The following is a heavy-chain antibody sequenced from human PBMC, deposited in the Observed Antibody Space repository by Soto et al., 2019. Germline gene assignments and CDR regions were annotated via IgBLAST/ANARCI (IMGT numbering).Heavy chain of an antibody. CDR2: ISAYNGNT. D-gene: IGHD1-7*01. J-gene: IGHJ5*02. Sequence: ASVKVSCKASGYTFTSYGISWVRQAPGQGLEWMGWISAYNGNTNYAQKLQGRVTMATDTSTSTAYMELRSLRSDDTAVYYCARAHNWNYGFIWFDPWGQGTLVTVSS. CDR3: ARAHNWNYGFIWFDP. CDR1: GYTFTSYG. V-gene: IGHV1-18*04.